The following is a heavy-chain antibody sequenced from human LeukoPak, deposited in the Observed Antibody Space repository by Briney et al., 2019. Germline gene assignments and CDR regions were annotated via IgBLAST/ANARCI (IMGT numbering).Heavy chain of an antibody. CDR1: GGSISSGGYS. CDR3: ARLNYGGNSGLDY. Sequence: PSETLSLTCAVSGGSISSGGYSWSWIRQPPGKGLEWIGYIYHSGSTYYNPSLKSRVAISVDRSKNQFSLKLSSVTAADTAVHYCARLNYGGNSGLDYWGQGTLVTVSS. V-gene: IGHV4-30-2*01. CDR2: IYHSGST. D-gene: IGHD4-23*01. J-gene: IGHJ4*02.